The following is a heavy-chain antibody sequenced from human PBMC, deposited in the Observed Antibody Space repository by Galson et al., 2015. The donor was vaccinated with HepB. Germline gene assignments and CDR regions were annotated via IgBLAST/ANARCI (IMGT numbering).Heavy chain of an antibody. Sequence: SLRLSCAASGFTFSSYAMHWVRQAPGKGLEWVAVISYDGSNKYYADSVKGRFTISRDNSKNTLYLQMNSLRAEDTAVYYCARDRSSGWYGYFDYWGQGTLVTVSS. CDR1: GFTFSSYA. CDR3: ARDRSSGWYGYFDY. V-gene: IGHV3-30*04. D-gene: IGHD6-19*01. J-gene: IGHJ4*02. CDR2: ISYDGSNK.